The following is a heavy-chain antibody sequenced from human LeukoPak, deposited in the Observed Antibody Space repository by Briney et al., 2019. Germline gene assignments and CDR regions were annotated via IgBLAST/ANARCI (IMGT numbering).Heavy chain of an antibody. CDR3: ARVGRIAAAGPHYYGMDL. CDR2: SSSSSSYI. D-gene: IGHD6-13*01. Sequence: GGSLRLSCAASRFTFSSYSMYWVRQAPGNGLEWVSSSSSSSSYIYYADSVKGRFTISRDNAKNSLYLQMNSLRAEDTAVYYCARVGRIAAAGPHYYGMDLWGQGSTVTVSS. CDR1: RFTFSSYS. V-gene: IGHV3-21*01. J-gene: IGHJ6*02.